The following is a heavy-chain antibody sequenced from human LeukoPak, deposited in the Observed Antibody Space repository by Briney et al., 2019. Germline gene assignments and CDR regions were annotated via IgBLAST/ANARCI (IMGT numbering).Heavy chain of an antibody. CDR3: VKAWCD. V-gene: IGHV3-7*03. Sequence: GGSLRLSCAASGFTFSTSWMHWVRQAPGKGLEWVANIKEDGSEKYHADSVKGRFSISRDNPKNSLFLQMNSLRAEDTALYYCVKAWCDWGQGTLVTVSS. CDR2: IKEDGSEK. J-gene: IGHJ4*02. CDR1: GFTFSTSW. D-gene: IGHD2-8*01.